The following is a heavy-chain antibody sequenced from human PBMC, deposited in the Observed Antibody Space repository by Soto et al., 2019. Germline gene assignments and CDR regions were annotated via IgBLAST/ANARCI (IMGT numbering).Heavy chain of an antibody. CDR2: INPKSGGT. CDR1: GYMLTGYY. CDR3: ATDRVAFDM. V-gene: IGHV1-2*02. Sequence: GXSVKVSCTASGYMLTGYYRHWVRQAPGQGLEWMGWINPKSGGTKYAEKFQGRVSMTGDTSITTAYLELSSLTSDDTAVYYCATDRVAFDMWGQGTKVTVSS. D-gene: IGHD3-22*01. J-gene: IGHJ3*02.